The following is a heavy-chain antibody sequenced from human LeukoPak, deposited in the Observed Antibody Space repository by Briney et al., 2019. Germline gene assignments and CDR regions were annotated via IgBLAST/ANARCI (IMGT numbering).Heavy chain of an antibody. CDR1: GFTFSSYA. CDR3: ARDLQDIVVVPAAPYYYYGMDL. D-gene: IGHD2-2*01. J-gene: IGHJ6*02. CDR2: ISYDGSNK. Sequence: PGGCLRLSCAVSGFTFSSYAMDSVRQAPGRGLGWVAVISYDGSNKNYADSVKGRFSISRDNSKTTLYLQMNSLRAEDTAVYYCARDLQDIVVVPAAPYYYYGMDLWGQGTTVTVSS. V-gene: IGHV3-30-3*01.